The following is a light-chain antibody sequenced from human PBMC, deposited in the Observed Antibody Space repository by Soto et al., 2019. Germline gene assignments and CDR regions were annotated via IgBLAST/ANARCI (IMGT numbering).Light chain of an antibody. Sequence: EIVLTQSPGTLSLSPGERATLSCRASQSVSSSYLAWYQQKPGQAPRLLIYGASSRATGIPDRFSGSGSGTDFTLTISRLEPEDSEVYYCQQYGSSLWTFGQGTKVDIK. V-gene: IGKV3-20*01. CDR1: QSVSSSY. CDR3: QQYGSSLWT. J-gene: IGKJ1*01. CDR2: GAS.